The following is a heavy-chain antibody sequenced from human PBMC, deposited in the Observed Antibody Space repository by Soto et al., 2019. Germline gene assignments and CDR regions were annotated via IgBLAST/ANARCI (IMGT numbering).Heavy chain of an antibody. Sequence: EVQLVESGGGLIQPGGSLRLSCAVSGFTVSNNYMSWVRQAPGKGLEGVSVIYSGGYTAYGDSVKGRFTISRDNSKNTLYLKNKRRGAGDPGVFYCGARAGGGGYWGQGTLVTVSS. V-gene: IGHV3-53*01. CDR2: IYSGGYT. CDR1: GFTVSNNY. D-gene: IGHD3-10*01. J-gene: IGHJ4*02. CDR3: GARAGGGGY.